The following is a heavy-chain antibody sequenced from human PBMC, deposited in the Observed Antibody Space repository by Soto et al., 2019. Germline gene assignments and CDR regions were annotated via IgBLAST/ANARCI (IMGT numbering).Heavy chain of an antibody. J-gene: IGHJ4*02. D-gene: IGHD2-2*01. CDR3: ARGPPRGYCSSTSCYAGAFYYFDY. V-gene: IGHV1-8*01. Sequence: QVQLVQSGAEVKKPGASVKVSCKASGYTFTSYDINWVRQATGQGLEWMGWMNPNSGNTGYAQKFQGRVTMTRNTSISTAYMELSSPRSEDTAVYYCARGPPRGYCSSTSCYAGAFYYFDYWGQGTLVTVSS. CDR2: MNPNSGNT. CDR1: GYTFTSYD.